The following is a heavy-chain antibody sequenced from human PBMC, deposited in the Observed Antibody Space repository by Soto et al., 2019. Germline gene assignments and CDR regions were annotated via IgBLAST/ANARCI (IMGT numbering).Heavy chain of an antibody. D-gene: IGHD2-2*01. J-gene: IGHJ5*02. CDR1: GGSIISSSYY. CDR3: ARQPYCSSTSCYPFSNWFDP. CDR2: IYYSGST. V-gene: IGHV4-39*01. Sequence: SETLSLTCTVSGGSIISSSYYWGWIHQPPGKGLEWIGSIYYSGSTYYNPSLKSRVTISVDTSKNQFSLKLSSVTAADTAVYYCARQPYCSSTSCYPFSNWFDPWGQGTLVTVSS.